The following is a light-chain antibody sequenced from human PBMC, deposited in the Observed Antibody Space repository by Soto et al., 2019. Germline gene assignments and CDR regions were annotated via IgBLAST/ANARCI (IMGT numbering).Light chain of an antibody. CDR2: DAS. CDR1: QSISNW. Sequence: DTQMTQSPSTLSASVGDRVTITCRASQSISNWLAWYQQKPGKAPKLLINDASSLESGVPSRFSGSGSGTEFTLTISSLQPDDFATYYCQQYNSYSPWTFGQGTKVDIK. V-gene: IGKV1-5*01. J-gene: IGKJ1*01. CDR3: QQYNSYSPWT.